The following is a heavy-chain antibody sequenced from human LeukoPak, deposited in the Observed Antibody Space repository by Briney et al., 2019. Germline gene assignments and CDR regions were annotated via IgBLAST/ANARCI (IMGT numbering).Heavy chain of an antibody. D-gene: IGHD6-13*01. V-gene: IGHV4-59*08. Sequence: KPSETLSLTCTVSGGSISSYYWSWIRQPPGKGLEWIGYIYYSGSTNYNPSLKSRVTISVDTSKNQFSLKVSSVTAADTAAYYCARGSSWSYYFDYWGQGTLVTVSS. CDR1: GGSISSYY. J-gene: IGHJ4*02. CDR3: ARGSSWSYYFDY. CDR2: IYYSGST.